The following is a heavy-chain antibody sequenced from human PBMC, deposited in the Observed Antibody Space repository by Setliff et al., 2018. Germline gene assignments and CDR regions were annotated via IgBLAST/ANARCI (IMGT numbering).Heavy chain of an antibody. D-gene: IGHD6-6*01. Sequence: GGSLRLSCTASGFTFSSYSMNWVRQAPGKGLEWISYISSSGSTIYYADSVKGRFTISRDNAKNSLYLHMNSLRAEDTAVYYCAREYSSPSGVSTDYWGQGNMVTVSS. V-gene: IGHV3-48*04. J-gene: IGHJ4*02. CDR2: ISSSGSTI. CDR1: GFTFSSYS. CDR3: AREYSSPSGVSTDY.